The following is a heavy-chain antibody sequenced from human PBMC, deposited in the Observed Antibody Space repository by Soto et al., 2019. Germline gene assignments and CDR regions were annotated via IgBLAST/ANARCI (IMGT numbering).Heavy chain of an antibody. CDR3: ARDDYDILTGYYRRDGMDV. CDR1: GYTFTSYG. J-gene: IGHJ6*02. Sequence: QVQLVQSGAEVKKPGASVKDSCKASGYTFTSYGISWVRQAPGQGLEWMGWISAYNGNTNYAQKLQGRDTMTTDTSTSTAYMELRSLRSDDTAVYYCARDDYDILTGYYRRDGMDVWGQGTTVTVSS. V-gene: IGHV1-18*01. CDR2: ISAYNGNT. D-gene: IGHD3-9*01.